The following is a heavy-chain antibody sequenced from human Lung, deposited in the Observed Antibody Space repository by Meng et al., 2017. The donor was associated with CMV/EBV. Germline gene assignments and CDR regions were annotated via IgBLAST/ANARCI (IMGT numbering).Heavy chain of an antibody. J-gene: IGHJ6*02. Sequence: AXVXVSXXASGYTFISYGISWVRQAPGQGLEWMGWISAYNGRTNYAQKFQGRVTMTTDTSTNTAYTELRSLRSDDTAVYFCARGGYSDYDVRGSDYYYGMDVWGQGXTVTVSS. D-gene: IGHD5-12*01. V-gene: IGHV1-18*01. CDR3: ARGGYSDYDVRGSDYYYGMDV. CDR1: GYTFISYG. CDR2: ISAYNGRT.